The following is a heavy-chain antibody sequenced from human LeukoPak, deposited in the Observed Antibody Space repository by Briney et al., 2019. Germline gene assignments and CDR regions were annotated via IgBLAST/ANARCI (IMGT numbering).Heavy chain of an antibody. CDR3: AREPGGGSGMFDP. CDR2: INPNDGDT. Sequence: GASVKVSCKASGYTFTDYYMHWVRQAPGQGFEWMGWINPNDGDTNYAQKFQGRVTMTRDTSISTAHMEVSRLRSDDTAVYYCAREPGGGSGMFDPWGQGTLVTVSS. J-gene: IGHJ5*02. V-gene: IGHV1-2*02. D-gene: IGHD3-10*01. CDR1: GYTFTDYY.